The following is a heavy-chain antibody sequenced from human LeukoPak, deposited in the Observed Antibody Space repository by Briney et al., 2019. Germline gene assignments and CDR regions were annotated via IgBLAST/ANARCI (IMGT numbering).Heavy chain of an antibody. V-gene: IGHV4-59*01. D-gene: IGHD3-22*01. J-gene: IGHJ4*02. Sequence: SETLSPTCTVSGGSISSYYWSWIRQPPGKGLEWIGYTYYSGSTNYNPSLKSRVTISVDTSKNQFSLKLSSVTAADTAVYYCARDGDSSGYLDYWGQGTLVTVSS. CDR3: ARDGDSSGYLDY. CDR2: TYYSGST. CDR1: GGSISSYY.